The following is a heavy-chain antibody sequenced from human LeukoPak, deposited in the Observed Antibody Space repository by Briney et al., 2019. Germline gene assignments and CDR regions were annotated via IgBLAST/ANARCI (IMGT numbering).Heavy chain of an antibody. CDR1: GYTFTSYY. V-gene: IGHV1-2*02. CDR2: INPNSGGT. Sequence: GASVKVSCKASGYTFTSYYMHWVRQAPGQGLEWMGWINPNSGGTNYAQTLQGRVTMTRDTSIRTAYMELSRLRSDDTAVYYCAIEFATVVVSAVISAFDIWGQGTMVTVSS. J-gene: IGHJ3*02. CDR3: AIEFATVVVSAVISAFDI. D-gene: IGHD2-2*02.